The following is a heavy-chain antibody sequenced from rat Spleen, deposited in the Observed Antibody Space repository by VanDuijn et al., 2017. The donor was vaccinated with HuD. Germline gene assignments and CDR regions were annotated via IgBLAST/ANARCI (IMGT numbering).Heavy chain of an antibody. CDR2: IWAARGTK. CDR1: GFSLISYS. J-gene: IGHJ3*01. CDR3: AKYYYDAYYHVGSWFAY. D-gene: IGHD1-12*03. Sequence: QVQLRESGPGLVQPSQTLSLTCTVSGFSLISYSVHWVRQSRGRGLEWMGVIWAARGTKEYNSSLKSRLTLTMDTSKSQVFLKMSSLQTEDTATYYCAKYYYDAYYHVGSWFAYWGQGTLVTVSS. V-gene: IGHV2-30*01.